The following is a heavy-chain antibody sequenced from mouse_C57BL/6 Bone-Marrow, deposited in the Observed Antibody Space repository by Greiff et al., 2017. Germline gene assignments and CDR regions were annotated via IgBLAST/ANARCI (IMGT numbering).Heavy chain of an antibody. CDR2: IYPSDSET. CDR3: ARGIYYYGSSYFYFDY. V-gene: IGHV1-61*01. D-gene: IGHD1-1*01. Sequence: QVQLKQPGAELVRPGSSVKLSCKASGYTFTSYWMDWVKQRPGQGLEWIGNIYPSDSETHYNQKFKDKATLTVDKSSSTAYMQLSSLTSDDSAVYYCARGIYYYGSSYFYFDYWGQGTTLTVSS. J-gene: IGHJ2*01. CDR1: GYTFTSYW.